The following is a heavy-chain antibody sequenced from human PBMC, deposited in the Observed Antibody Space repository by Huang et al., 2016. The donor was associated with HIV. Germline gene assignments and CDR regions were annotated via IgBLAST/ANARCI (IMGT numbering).Heavy chain of an antibody. CDR2: IDYRGAT. CDR1: GGPISNSSHY. J-gene: IGHJ3*02. Sequence: QLQLQESGPGLVKPSETLSLTCTVSGGPISNSSHYWGWIRQPPGKGLEWIGSIDYRGATHHNPSLKSRVTMSGDASKSQISLNLISVTAADTALYYCVGYCTGGTCFEAFDIWGQGTRVTVSS. D-gene: IGHD2-8*02. V-gene: IGHV4-39*01. CDR3: VGYCTGGTCFEAFDI.